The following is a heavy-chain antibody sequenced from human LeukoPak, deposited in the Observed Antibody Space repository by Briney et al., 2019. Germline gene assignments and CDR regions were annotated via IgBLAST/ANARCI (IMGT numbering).Heavy chain of an antibody. CDR3: ARKGLTFGELSYYFDY. CDR2: IYHSGST. Sequence: SGTLSLTCAVSGGSITSNNWWSWVRQPPGKGLEWIGEIYHSGSTNYNPSRKSRVTISVDKSKNQFSLKLSSVTAADTAVYYCARKGLTFGELSYYFDYWGQGTLVTVSS. D-gene: IGHD3-10*01. CDR1: GGSITSNNW. J-gene: IGHJ4*02. V-gene: IGHV4-4*02.